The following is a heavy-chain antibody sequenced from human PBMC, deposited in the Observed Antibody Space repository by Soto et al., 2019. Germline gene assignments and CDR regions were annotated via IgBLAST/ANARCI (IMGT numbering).Heavy chain of an antibody. Sequence: QVQLVASGGGVVQPGRSLRLSCAASGSSLINYDMHWVRQAHGKGLEWVAVMSYDGSRPFYADSVRGRFSVSRDISKSALYLQMSSLRIEDTAIYYCAKGAWYGSSSSSDSWGQGTHVTVSS. D-gene: IGHD6-6*01. J-gene: IGHJ4*02. CDR3: AKGAWYGSSSSSDS. V-gene: IGHV3-30*18. CDR2: MSYDGSRP. CDR1: GSSLINYD.